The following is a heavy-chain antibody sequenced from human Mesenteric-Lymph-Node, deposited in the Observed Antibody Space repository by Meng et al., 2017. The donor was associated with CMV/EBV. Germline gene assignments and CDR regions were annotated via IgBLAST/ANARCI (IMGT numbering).Heavy chain of an antibody. Sequence: TLSGASLGSGGYYWSWIRQHPEKGLEWIGSIFYSGNTYYNPALKGRVTLSVDTSKNEFSVKLTSVTAADTAVYYCARDYGSGTGTFDFWGQGSLVTVSS. J-gene: IGHJ4*02. CDR1: GASLGSGGYY. V-gene: IGHV4-31*02. D-gene: IGHD3-10*01. CDR3: ARDYGSGTGTFDF. CDR2: IFYSGNT.